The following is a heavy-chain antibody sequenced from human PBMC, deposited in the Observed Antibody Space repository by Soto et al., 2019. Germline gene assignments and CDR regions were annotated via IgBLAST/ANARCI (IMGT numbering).Heavy chain of an antibody. D-gene: IGHD6-19*01. CDR2: ISYDGGNE. Sequence: PGGSLRLSCVASGFTFSRYAMHWVRQPPGKGLEWVAVISYDGGNEYYADSLKGRFTISRDNSKNTMHLQMNSLKPEDTAVYYCVTPTSDLQWLADGFDDWGQGTLVTVSS. CDR3: VTPTSDLQWLADGFDD. V-gene: IGHV3-30*03. J-gene: IGHJ4*02. CDR1: GFTFSRYA.